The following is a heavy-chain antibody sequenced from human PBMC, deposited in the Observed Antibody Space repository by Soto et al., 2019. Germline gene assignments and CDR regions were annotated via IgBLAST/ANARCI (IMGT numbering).Heavy chain of an antibody. CDR3: ARNSKGSSRSPLDY. CDR2: INGDGSPT. CDR1: GFTFSAYA. J-gene: IGHJ4*02. D-gene: IGHD6-6*01. V-gene: IGHV3-23*01. Sequence: GGSLRLSCAVSGFTFSAYAMTWVRQGPGKGLEWVSSINGDGSPTYYADSVKGRFTISRDNFKNTLYLQMNSLRGEDTAVYYCARNSKGSSRSPLDYWVQGNRVTVSS.